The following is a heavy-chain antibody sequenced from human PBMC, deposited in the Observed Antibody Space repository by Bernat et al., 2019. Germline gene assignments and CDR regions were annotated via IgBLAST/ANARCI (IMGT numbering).Heavy chain of an antibody. V-gene: IGHV4-59*08. CDR1: GGSISSYY. CDR2: IYYSGST. D-gene: IGHD4-17*01. Sequence: QVQLQESGPGLVKPSETLSLTCTVSGGSISSYYWSWIRQPPGKGLEWIGYIYYSGSTNYNPSLKSRVTISVDTSKNQFSLKLSSVTAADTAVYYCARHPTHYGDAPFDYWGQGTLVTVSS. J-gene: IGHJ4*02. CDR3: ARHPTHYGDAPFDY.